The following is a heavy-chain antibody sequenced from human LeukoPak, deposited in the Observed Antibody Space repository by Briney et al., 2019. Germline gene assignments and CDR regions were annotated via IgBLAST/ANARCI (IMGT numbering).Heavy chain of an antibody. D-gene: IGHD6-13*01. CDR3: ARDLRAAAAGRRFWFDP. Sequence: GASVKVSCKASGGTLNSYVISWVRQAPGQGLEWMGWISAYNGNTNYAQKLQGRVTMTTDTSTSTAYMELRNLRSDDTAVYYCARDLRAAAAGRRFWFDPWGQGTLVTVSS. CDR1: GGTLNSYV. J-gene: IGHJ5*02. V-gene: IGHV1-18*01. CDR2: ISAYNGNT.